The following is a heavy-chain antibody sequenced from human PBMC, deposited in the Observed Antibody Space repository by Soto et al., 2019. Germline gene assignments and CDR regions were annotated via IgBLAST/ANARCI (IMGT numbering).Heavy chain of an antibody. V-gene: IGHV1-69*01. CDR1: GGTFSSYA. CDR3: ARAYYYDSSGYYRLSAFDI. Sequence: QVQLVQSGAEVKKPGSSVKVSCKASGGTFSSYAISWVRQAPGQGLEWMGGIIPIFGTANYAQKFQGRVTITADESTSTAYMELSSLRSEDTAVYYCARAYYYDSSGYYRLSAFDIWGQGTMVTVSS. D-gene: IGHD3-22*01. CDR2: IIPIFGTA. J-gene: IGHJ3*02.